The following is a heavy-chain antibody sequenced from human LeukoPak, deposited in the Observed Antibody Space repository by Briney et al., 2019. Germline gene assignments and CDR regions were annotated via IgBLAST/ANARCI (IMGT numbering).Heavy chain of an antibody. J-gene: IGHJ4*02. Sequence: GGSLRLSCAASGFTFDDYGMSWVRQAPGKGLGWVSGINWNGGSTGYADSVKGRFTISRDNAKNSLYLQMNSLRAEDAALYYCARIRKADYAYYFDYWGQGTLVTVSS. CDR3: ARIRKADYAYYFDY. D-gene: IGHD3-16*01. CDR2: INWNGGST. CDR1: GFTFDDYG. V-gene: IGHV3-20*04.